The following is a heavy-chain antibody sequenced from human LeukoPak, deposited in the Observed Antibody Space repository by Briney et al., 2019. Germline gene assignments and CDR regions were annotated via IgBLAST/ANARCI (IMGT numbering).Heavy chain of an antibody. D-gene: IGHD6-19*01. J-gene: IGHJ4*02. CDR2: IYSAGNT. CDR3: ARGGTPGYSSGRIDY. Sequence: GGSLRLFCVASGFIDSSNYMSWLRQAPGKGLEWVSVIYSAGNTYYADSVKGRFTISRHNSENTLYLHMNSLRVEDTAVYFCARGGTPGYSSGRIDYWGQGTLVTVSS. V-gene: IGHV3-53*04. CDR1: GFIDSSNY.